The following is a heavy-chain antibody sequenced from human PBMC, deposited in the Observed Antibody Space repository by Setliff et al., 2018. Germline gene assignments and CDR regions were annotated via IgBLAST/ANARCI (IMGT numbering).Heavy chain of an antibody. CDR1: GGTFSSYA. D-gene: IGHD6-19*01. J-gene: IGHJ4*02. CDR2: ISAYNGNT. CDR3: AKAGSGWYGLGDY. V-gene: IGHV1-18*01. Sequence: ASVKVSCKASGGTFSSYAISWVRQAPGQGLEWMGWISAYNGNTNYAQKFQGRVTMTRDTSTSTVYMELSSLRAEDTAVYYCAKAGSGWYGLGDYWGQGTLVTAPQ.